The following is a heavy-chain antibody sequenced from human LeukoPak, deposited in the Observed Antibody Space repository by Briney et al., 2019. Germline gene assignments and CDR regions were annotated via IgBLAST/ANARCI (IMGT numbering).Heavy chain of an antibody. Sequence: PGRSLRLSCAASGFTFSSYGMHWVRQAPGKGLEWVAVMWYDGSNKYYADSVKGRFTISRDNSKNTLYLQMNSLRAEDTAVYYCARADVVVAATQDYYYGMDVWGQGTTVTVSS. J-gene: IGHJ6*02. CDR3: ARADVVVAATQDYYYGMDV. CDR2: MWYDGSNK. CDR1: GFTFSSYG. D-gene: IGHD2-15*01. V-gene: IGHV3-33*01.